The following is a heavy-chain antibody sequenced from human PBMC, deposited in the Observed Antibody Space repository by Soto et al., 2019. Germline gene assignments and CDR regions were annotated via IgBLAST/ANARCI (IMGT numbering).Heavy chain of an antibody. CDR1: GYTFTGYA. Sequence: QVQLVQSGAEAKKPGASVKVSCKASGYTFTGYAMHWVRQAPGQRLEWMGWINAGNGNTKYSQKFQGRVTITRDTSSSTAYMELSSLRSEDTAVYYCARAVAVPADFDYWCQGTLVTVSS. J-gene: IGHJ4*02. CDR3: ARAVAVPADFDY. D-gene: IGHD6-19*01. V-gene: IGHV1-3*01. CDR2: INAGNGNT.